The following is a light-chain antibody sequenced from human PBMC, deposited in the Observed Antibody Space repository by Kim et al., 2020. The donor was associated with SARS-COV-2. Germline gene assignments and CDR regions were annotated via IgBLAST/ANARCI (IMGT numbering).Light chain of an antibody. CDR3: QQYGRSPFT. CDR1: QSISSNY. V-gene: IGKV3-20*01. J-gene: IGKJ2*01. CDR2: GAS. Sequence: EIVLTQSPGTLSLSPGERATLSCRASQSISSNYLAWYKHKPGQAPRLLIHGASSRATGIPDRFTGSGSGTDFTLTISGLEPDDFAVYYCQQYGRSPFTFGQGTKLEI.